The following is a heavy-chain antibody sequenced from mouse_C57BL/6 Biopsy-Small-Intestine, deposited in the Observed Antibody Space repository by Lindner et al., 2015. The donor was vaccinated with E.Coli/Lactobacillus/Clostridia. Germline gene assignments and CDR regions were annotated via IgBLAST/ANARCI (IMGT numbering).Heavy chain of an antibody. CDR3: ARGSNYDGAWFAN. V-gene: IGHV1-47*01. CDR2: FHPYNDDT. J-gene: IGHJ3*01. CDR1: GYTFTTYP. Sequence: VQLQESGAELVKPGASVKMSCKASGYTFTTYPIEWMKQNHGKSLEWIGNFHPYNDDTKYNEKFKGKATLTVEKSSNIVYLELSRLTSDDSAVYFCARGSNYDGAWFANWGQGTLVTVST. D-gene: IGHD2-5*01.